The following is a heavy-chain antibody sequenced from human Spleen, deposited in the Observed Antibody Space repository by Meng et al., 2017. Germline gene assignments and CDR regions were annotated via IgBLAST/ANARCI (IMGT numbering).Heavy chain of an antibody. CDR2: IYYSGST. J-gene: IGHJ4*02. CDR1: GGSISSYY. Sequence: QVQLQESGPGLVKPSETLSLTCTVSGGSISSYYWSWIRQPPGKGLEWIGYIYYSGSTNYNPSLKSRVTISVDTSKSQFSLDLSSVTAADTAVYYCTRNSYDSRHYVLGFWGQGTLVTVSS. D-gene: IGHD3-10*02. CDR3: TRNSYDSRHYVLGF. V-gene: IGHV4-59*12.